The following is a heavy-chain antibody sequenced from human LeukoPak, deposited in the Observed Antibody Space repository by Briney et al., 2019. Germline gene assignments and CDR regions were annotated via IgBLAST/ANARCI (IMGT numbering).Heavy chain of an antibody. V-gene: IGHV3-7*03. J-gene: IGHJ4*02. CDR1: GFGFSSYW. D-gene: IGHD6-19*01. Sequence: GGSLRLSCGASGFGFSSYWMSWVRQAPGKGLEWVANIKEDGSEKYYVDSVKGRFTMSRDNAKNSLYLQMNSLRAEDTAVYYCARAGGWAFDYWGQGTLVTVSS. CDR2: IKEDGSEK. CDR3: ARAGGWAFDY.